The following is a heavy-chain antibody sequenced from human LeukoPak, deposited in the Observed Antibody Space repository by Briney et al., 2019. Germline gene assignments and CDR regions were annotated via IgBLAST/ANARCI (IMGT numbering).Heavy chain of an antibody. CDR2: IYYSGST. J-gene: IGHJ6*03. Sequence: SETLSLTCTVSGVSISSHYWSWIRQPQGKGLKGMGYIYYSGSTNYNHSLKSRVAISVDTSKNQFSLKLSPVTAADTAVYYWAREVDDGYYYYYMDVWGKGTTVTVSS. CDR1: GVSISSHY. V-gene: IGHV4-59*11. CDR3: AREVDDGYYYYYMDV. D-gene: IGHD4-17*01.